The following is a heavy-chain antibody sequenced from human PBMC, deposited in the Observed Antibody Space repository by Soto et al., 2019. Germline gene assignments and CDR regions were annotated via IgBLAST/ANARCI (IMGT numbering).Heavy chain of an antibody. CDR1: GGSISSSSYY. V-gene: IGHV4-39*01. D-gene: IGHD3-16*01. CDR3: ARHRVLWTNHPQYFFYY. Sequence: SGTLSLTCTVSGGSISSSSYYWGRIRQPTGNGLEWIGSIYYSGSTYYNPSLKSRVTISVDTSKNQFSLKLSSVTAADTAVYYCARHRVLWTNHPQYFFYYCGRRTLVPVSS. J-gene: IGHJ4*02. CDR2: IYYSGST.